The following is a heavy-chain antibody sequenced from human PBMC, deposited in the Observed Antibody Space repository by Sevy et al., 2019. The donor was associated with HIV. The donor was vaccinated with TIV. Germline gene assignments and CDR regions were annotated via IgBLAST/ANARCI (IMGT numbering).Heavy chain of an antibody. CDR3: AKDVVVVAAKFYYFDY. J-gene: IGHJ4*02. CDR1: GFTFSSYA. D-gene: IGHD2-15*01. V-gene: IGHV3-23*01. CDR2: ISGSGGST. Sequence: GGSLRLSCAASGFTFSSYAMSWVRQAPGKGLEWVSAISGSGGSTYYADSVKGRFTIPRDNSKNTLYLQMNSLRAEDTAVYYCAKDVVVVAAKFYYFDYWGQGTLVTVSS.